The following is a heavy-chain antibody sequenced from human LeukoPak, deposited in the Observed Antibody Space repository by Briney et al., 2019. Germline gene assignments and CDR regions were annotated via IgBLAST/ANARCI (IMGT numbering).Heavy chain of an antibody. CDR3: AILQLQSNDAFDI. J-gene: IGHJ3*02. V-gene: IGHV4-4*02. CDR1: GGSISSSNW. CDR2: IYHSGST. Sequence: SETLSLTCAVSGGSISSSNWWSWVLQPPGKGLEWIGEIYHSGSTNYNPSLKSRVTISVDKSKNQFSLKLSFVTAADTAVYYCAILQLQSNDAFDIWGQGTMVTVSS. D-gene: IGHD5-18*01.